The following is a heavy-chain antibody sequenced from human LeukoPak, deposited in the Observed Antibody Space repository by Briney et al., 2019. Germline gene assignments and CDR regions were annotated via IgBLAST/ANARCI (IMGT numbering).Heavy chain of an antibody. D-gene: IGHD1-7*01. V-gene: IGHV4-61*02. CDR1: GGSISTDLYY. CDR3: ARGGGWNSFDP. Sequence: PSETLSLTCTVSGGSISTDLYYWTWIRQPAGKGLEWIGRIYSNGCTDYNPPLKSRVSISIDTSKNHFSLKMSLATAADTALYYCARGGGWNSFDPWGQGTLVTVSS. J-gene: IGHJ5*02. CDR2: IYSNGCT.